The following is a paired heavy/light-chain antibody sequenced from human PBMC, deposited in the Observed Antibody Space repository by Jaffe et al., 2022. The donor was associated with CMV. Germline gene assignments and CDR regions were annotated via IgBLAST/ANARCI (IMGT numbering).Heavy chain of an antibody. J-gene: IGHJ3*01. D-gene: IGHD3-22*01. V-gene: IGHV3-23*04. CDR3: AKPIVMVTSDDAFDL. CDR1: GFTFSSYA. CDR2: ISGSGGST. Sequence: EVQLVESGGGLVQPGGSLRLSCASGFTFSSYAMSWVRQAPGKGLEWVSAISGSGGSTYYADSVKGRFTISRDNSKNTLYLQMNSLRAEDTAVYYCAKPIVMVTSDDAFDLWGQGTMVTVSS.
Light chain of an antibody. Sequence: DIQMTQSPSSLSASVGDRVTISCRASQGISNSLAWYQQKPGKAPKLLLYAASILESGVPSRFSGSGSGTDYTLTISSLQPEDFATYYCQEYYSGLRTFGQGTKVDIK. CDR2: AAS. J-gene: IGKJ1*01. CDR3: QEYYSGLRT. V-gene: IGKV1-NL1*01. CDR1: QGISNS.